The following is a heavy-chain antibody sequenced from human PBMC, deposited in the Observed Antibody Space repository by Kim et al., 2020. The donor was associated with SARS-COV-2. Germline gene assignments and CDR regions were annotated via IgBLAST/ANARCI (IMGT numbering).Heavy chain of an antibody. CDR1: GFTFDDYA. CDR3: AKDMWGIVVVVAATLAAGPSFDY. D-gene: IGHD2-15*01. V-gene: IGHV3-9*01. CDR2: ISWNSGSI. Sequence: GGSLRLSCAASGFTFDDYAMHWVRQAPGKGLEWVSGISWNSGSIGYADSVKGRFTISRDNAKNSLYLQMNSLRAEDTALYYCAKDMWGIVVVVAATLAAGPSFDYWGQGTLVTVSS. J-gene: IGHJ4*02.